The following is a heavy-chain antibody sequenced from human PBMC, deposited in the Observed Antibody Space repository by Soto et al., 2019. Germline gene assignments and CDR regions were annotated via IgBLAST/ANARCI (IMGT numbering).Heavy chain of an antibody. V-gene: IGHV3-23*01. CDR3: ARGDRGGSGSPASYYYSGLDV. CDR2: VSAGGDMT. CDR1: GVTFSSYA. J-gene: IGHJ6*02. Sequence: DVQLLESGGDLVQLGGSLRLSCAASGVTFSSYAMSWVRQAPGKGLEWVSSVSAGGDMTYYSDSVKGRFTISRDNSNNALFLQMNSLRAEDTALYYCARGDRGGSGSPASYYYSGLDVWGQGTTVTVSS. D-gene: IGHD3-10*01.